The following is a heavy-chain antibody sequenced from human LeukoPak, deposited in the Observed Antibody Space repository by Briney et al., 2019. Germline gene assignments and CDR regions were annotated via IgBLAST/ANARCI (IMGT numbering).Heavy chain of an antibody. CDR2: IYTSGST. CDR3: ARGRSGWSSDDAFDI. D-gene: IGHD6-19*01. CDR1: GGSISSGSYY. J-gene: IGHJ3*02. Sequence: SETLSLTCTVSGGSISSGSYYWSWIRQPAGKGLEWIGRIYTSGSTNYNPSLKSRVTISVDTSKNQFSLKLSSVTAADTAVYYCARGRSGWSSDDAFDIWGQGTMVTVSS. V-gene: IGHV4-61*02.